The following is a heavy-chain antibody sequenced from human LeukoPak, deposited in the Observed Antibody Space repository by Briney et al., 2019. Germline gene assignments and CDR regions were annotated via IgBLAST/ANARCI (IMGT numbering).Heavy chain of an antibody. CDR1: GGSISSSSYY. CDR3: ARGGWVPAAPDY. V-gene: IGHV4-39*07. CDR2: INHSGST. Sequence: SETLSLTCTVSGGSISSSSYYWSWIRQPPGKGLEWIGEINHSGSTNYNPSLKSRVTISVDTSKNQFSLKLSSVTAADTAVYYCARGGWVPAAPDYWGQGTLVTVSS. D-gene: IGHD2-2*01. J-gene: IGHJ4*02.